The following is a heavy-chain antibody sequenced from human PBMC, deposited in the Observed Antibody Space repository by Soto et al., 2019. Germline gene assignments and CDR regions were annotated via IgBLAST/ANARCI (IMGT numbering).Heavy chain of an antibody. J-gene: IGHJ4*02. CDR3: ASAPYTAVNRIRVWYYFDY. CDR2: ISSSGGDI. CDR1: GFTFSNYA. Sequence: GGSLRLSCAASGFTFSNYAMSWVRQVPGKGLEWVSGISSSGGDIYYADSVKGRFTISRDNSKNTLSLQMNSLRAEDTAIYYCASAPYTAVNRIRVWYYFDYWGQGTLVTVSS. D-gene: IGHD2-2*02. V-gene: IGHV3-23*01.